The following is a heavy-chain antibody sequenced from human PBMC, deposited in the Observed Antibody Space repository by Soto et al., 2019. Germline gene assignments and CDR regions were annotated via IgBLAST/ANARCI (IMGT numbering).Heavy chain of an antibody. CDR1: GFTFGSHG. D-gene: IGHD7-27*01. Sequence: QVHLVESGGGVVQPGRSLRLSCAASGFTFGSHGKHWVRQAPGKGLEWVAVIWYDGSNKYYADSVRGRFTISRDNSKNTLYLQMNSLRAEDTAVYYCVRDNWGSGGFFDYWGQGTLVTVSS. CDR3: VRDNWGSGGFFDY. J-gene: IGHJ4*02. V-gene: IGHV3-33*01. CDR2: IWYDGSNK.